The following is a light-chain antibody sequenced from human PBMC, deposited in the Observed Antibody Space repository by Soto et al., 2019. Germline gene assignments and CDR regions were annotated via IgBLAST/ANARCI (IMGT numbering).Light chain of an antibody. V-gene: IGLV1-47*02. Sequence: QSVLTQPPSASGTPGQRVTISCFGSSSNSGNNYVYWYQHLPGTAPKLIIYGNNMRPSGVPDRLSGSKSGTSASLAISGLRSEDEADYYCATWDDSLSGVVFGGGTQLTVL. CDR3: ATWDDSLSGVV. J-gene: IGLJ2*01. CDR1: SSNSGNNY. CDR2: GNN.